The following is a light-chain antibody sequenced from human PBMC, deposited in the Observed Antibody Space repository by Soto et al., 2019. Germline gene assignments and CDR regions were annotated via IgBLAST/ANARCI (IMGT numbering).Light chain of an antibody. CDR3: QHYNSYSEA. J-gene: IGKJ1*01. V-gene: IGKV1-5*03. Sequence: DIQMTQSPSTLSVSVGDRVTITCRASQTISSWLAWYQQKPGKAPKLLIYKASTLKSGVPSRISGSGSGTEFTLTISSLQPDDFATYYCQHYNSYSEAFGQGTKVDIK. CDR2: KAS. CDR1: QTISSW.